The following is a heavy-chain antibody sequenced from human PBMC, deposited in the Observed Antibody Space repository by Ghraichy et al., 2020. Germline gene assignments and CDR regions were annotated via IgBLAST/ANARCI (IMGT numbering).Heavy chain of an antibody. CDR1: GFTVSSNY. V-gene: IGHV3-53*01. CDR2: IYSGGST. J-gene: IGHJ4*02. D-gene: IGHD1-26*01. Sequence: GGSLRLSCAASGFTVSSNYMSWVRQAPGKGLEWVSVIYSGGSTYYADSVKGRFTISRDNSKNTLYLQMNSLRAEDTAVYYCARLTGATKSDYWGQGTLVTVSS. CDR3: ARLTGATKSDY.